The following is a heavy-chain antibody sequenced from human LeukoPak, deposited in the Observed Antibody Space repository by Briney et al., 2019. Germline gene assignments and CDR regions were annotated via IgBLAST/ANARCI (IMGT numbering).Heavy chain of an antibody. CDR2: IKQDGSEI. V-gene: IGHV3-7*01. Sequence: GGSLRLSCVASGFTFSRYWMSWVRQAPGKGLEWVANIKQDGSEIYYVESVRGRFTISRDNAKNSLYLQMNSLRAEDTAVYYCARAHFWGQGTLVTVSS. J-gene: IGHJ4*02. CDR3: ARAHF. CDR1: GFTFSRYW.